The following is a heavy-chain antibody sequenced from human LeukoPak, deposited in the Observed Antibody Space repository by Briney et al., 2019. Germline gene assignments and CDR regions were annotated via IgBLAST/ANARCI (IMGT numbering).Heavy chain of an antibody. CDR3: ARDHRSSDFWSGYYMADISDAFDI. CDR1: GYTFTCYY. Sequence: ASVKVSCKASGYTFTCYYMHWVRQAPGQGLEWMGRINPNSGGTNYAQKFQGRVTMTRDTSISTAYMELSRLRSDDTAVYYCARDHRSSDFWSGYYMADISDAFDIWGQGTMVTVSS. D-gene: IGHD3-3*01. CDR2: INPNSGGT. J-gene: IGHJ3*02. V-gene: IGHV1-2*06.